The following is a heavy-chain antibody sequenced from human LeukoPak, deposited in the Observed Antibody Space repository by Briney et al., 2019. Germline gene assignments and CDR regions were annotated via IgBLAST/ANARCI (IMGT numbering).Heavy chain of an antibody. J-gene: IGHJ4*02. CDR1: GYSFTSYW. V-gene: IGHV5-51*01. CDR2: IYPGDSDT. D-gene: IGHD6-13*01. CDR3: ATAPYSHAFHFDY. Sequence: KPGESLKISCKGSGYSFTSYWIGWVRQMPGKGLEWMGIIYPGDSDTRYSPSFQGQVTISADKSISTAYLQWSSLKASDTAMYYCATAPYSHAFHFDYWGQGTLVTVSS.